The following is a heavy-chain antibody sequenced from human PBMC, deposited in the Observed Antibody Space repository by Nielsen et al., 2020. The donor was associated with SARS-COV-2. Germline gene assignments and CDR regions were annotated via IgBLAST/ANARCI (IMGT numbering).Heavy chain of an antibody. Sequence: SGPTLVKPTQTLTLTCTFSGFSLSTSGMCVSWIRPPPGKALEWLARIDWDDDKYYSTSLKTRLTISKDTSKNQVVLTMTNMDPVDTATYYCARIYYYDSSGYYYAPFDYWGQGTLVTVSS. J-gene: IGHJ4*02. V-gene: IGHV2-70*11. CDR1: GFSLSTSGMC. CDR3: ARIYYYDSSGYYYAPFDY. CDR2: IDWDDDK. D-gene: IGHD3-22*01.